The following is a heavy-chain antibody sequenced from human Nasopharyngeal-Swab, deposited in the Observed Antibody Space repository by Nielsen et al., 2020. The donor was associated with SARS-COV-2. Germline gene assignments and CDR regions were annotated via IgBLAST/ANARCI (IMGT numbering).Heavy chain of an antibody. J-gene: IGHJ4*02. Sequence: WNRECHWKALEWLALIYWNDDKRYSPSLKSRLTITKDTSKNQVVLTMTNMDSVDTATYYCAQNYDIPPHYFDYWGQGTLVTVPS. CDR3: AQNYDIPPHYFDY. V-gene: IGHV2-5*01. CDR2: IYWNDDK. D-gene: IGHD3-9*01.